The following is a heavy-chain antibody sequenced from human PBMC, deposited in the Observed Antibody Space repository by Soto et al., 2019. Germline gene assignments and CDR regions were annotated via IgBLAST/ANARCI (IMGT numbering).Heavy chain of an antibody. CDR1: GFTFSSYA. CDR3: ARAGDMDYDSSGYSYYFDY. V-gene: IGHV3-30-3*01. Sequence: GGSLRLSCAASGFTFSSYAMHWVRQAPGKGLEWVAVISYDGSNKYYADSVKGRFTISRDNSKNTLYLQMNSLRAEDTAVYYCARAGDMDYDSSGYSYYFDYWGQGTLVTVSS. CDR2: ISYDGSNK. J-gene: IGHJ4*02. D-gene: IGHD3-22*01.